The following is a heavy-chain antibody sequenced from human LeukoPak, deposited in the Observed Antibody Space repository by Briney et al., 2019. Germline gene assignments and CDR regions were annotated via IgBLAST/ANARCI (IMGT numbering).Heavy chain of an antibody. Sequence: PSETLSLTCTVSGGSISYYYWSWIRQPPGKGLEWIGYIYYSGSTNYNPSLKSRVTMSVDTSKNQLSLNLSTVTAADTAVYYCARPASDATDSDWHLDLLGPGSLVTVSS. V-gene: IGHV4-59*08. J-gene: IGHJ2*01. CDR1: GGSISYYY. CDR2: IYYSGST. D-gene: IGHD2-15*01. CDR3: ARPASDATDSDWHLDL.